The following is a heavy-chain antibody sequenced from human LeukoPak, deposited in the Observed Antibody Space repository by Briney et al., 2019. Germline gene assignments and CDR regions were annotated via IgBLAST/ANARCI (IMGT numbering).Heavy chain of an antibody. CDR1: GGSISSSNW. CDR2: IKQDGSEK. J-gene: IGHJ4*02. CDR3: AREDSYYFDY. V-gene: IGHV3-7*01. Sequence: ETLSLTCAVSGGSISSSNWWSWVRQAPGKGLEWVANIKQDGSEKYYVDSVKGRFTISRDNAKNSLYLQMNSLRAEDTAVYYCAREDSYYFDYWGQGTLVTVSS.